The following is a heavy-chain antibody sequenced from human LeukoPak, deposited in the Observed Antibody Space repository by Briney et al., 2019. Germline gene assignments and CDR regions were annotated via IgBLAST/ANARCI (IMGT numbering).Heavy chain of an antibody. J-gene: IGHJ4*02. CDR3: AIMHPYYDGSGYWVQ. Sequence: GGSLRLSCAASGFTFSSYAMSWVRQAPGKGLEWVSGISTSGGSSSYADSVKGRFTISRDNPRNTLYMQMNSLRAEDAALYYCAIMHPYYDGSGYWVQWGQGTLVTVSS. D-gene: IGHD3-22*01. CDR1: GFTFSSYA. V-gene: IGHV3-23*01. CDR2: ISTSGGSS.